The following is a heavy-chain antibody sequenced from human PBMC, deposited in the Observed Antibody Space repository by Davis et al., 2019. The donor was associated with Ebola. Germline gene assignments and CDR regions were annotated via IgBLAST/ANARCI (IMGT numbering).Heavy chain of an antibody. CDR3: ARESHLGGDFWSGYHYGMDV. CDR1: GYTFIDYY. D-gene: IGHD3-3*01. CDR2: INPNSGSP. Sequence: ASVKVSCKASGYTFIDYYIHWVRQAPGQGLEWMGWINPNSGSPNSAHKFRDWVTMTRDTSISTAYMELNSLKSDDTAVFYCARESHLGGDFWSGYHYGMDVWGQGTTVTVSS. J-gene: IGHJ6*02. V-gene: IGHV1-2*04.